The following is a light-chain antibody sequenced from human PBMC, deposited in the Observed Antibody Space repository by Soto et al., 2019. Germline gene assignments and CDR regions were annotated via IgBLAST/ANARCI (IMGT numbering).Light chain of an antibody. CDR2: GAS. V-gene: IGKV3-20*01. CDR1: QSVSSSF. CDR3: QHYGNSPPEYT. J-gene: IGKJ3*01. Sequence: EIVLTQSPGTLSLSPGERATLSCRASQSVSSSFLAWYPQRPGQAPRLLIFGASYRATGIPDRFSGSGSGTDFTLTISRLEPEDFAVYYCQHYGNSPPEYTFGPGTNVDSK.